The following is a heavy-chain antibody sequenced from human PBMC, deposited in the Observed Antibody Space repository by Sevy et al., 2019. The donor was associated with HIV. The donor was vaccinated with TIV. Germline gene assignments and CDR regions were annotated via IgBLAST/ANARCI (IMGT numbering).Heavy chain of an antibody. V-gene: IGHV3-23*01. CDR3: AKDQGESSGYYPLGAFDI. CDR1: GFRFGSHA. J-gene: IGHJ3*02. Sequence: GGSLRLSCVVSGFRFGSHAMSWVRQAPGKGLEWVSGMRGRGDSRGYADSVKGRFNTSRDNSKTTLFLQMNSLRAEDTALYYCAKDQGESSGYYPLGAFDIWGQGTVVTVSS. CDR2: MRGRGDSR. D-gene: IGHD3-22*01.